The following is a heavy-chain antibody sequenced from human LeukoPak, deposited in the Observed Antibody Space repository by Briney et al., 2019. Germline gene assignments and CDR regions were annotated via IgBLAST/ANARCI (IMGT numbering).Heavy chain of an antibody. Sequence: ASVKVACKASGYTFTGYYMHWVRQAPGQGLEWMGWINPNSGGTNYGQKFQGRVTMTRNTSISTAYMELSSLRSEDTAVYYCARGRVGTHLPNIVATILGYWGQGTLVTVSS. CDR2: INPNSGGT. J-gene: IGHJ4*02. CDR1: GYTFTGYY. D-gene: IGHD5-12*01. CDR3: ARGRVGTHLPNIVATILGY. V-gene: IGHV1-2*02.